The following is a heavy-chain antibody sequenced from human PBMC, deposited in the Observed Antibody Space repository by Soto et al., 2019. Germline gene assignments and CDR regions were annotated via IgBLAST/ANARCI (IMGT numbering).Heavy chain of an antibody. V-gene: IGHV2-5*02. Sequence: QITLKESGPLVVKPTQTLTLTCTFSGFSLTTNGVGVGWIRQPPGKALEWLVFSYYDDDNRYSPSLKSRLTITKDTSKNQVVLTMTNMDPVDTATYYCVHRHTPSGRYYAMDVWGQGTAVTVSS. CDR1: GFSLTTNGVG. CDR3: VHRHTPSGRYYAMDV. D-gene: IGHD1-26*01. J-gene: IGHJ6*02. CDR2: SYYDDDN.